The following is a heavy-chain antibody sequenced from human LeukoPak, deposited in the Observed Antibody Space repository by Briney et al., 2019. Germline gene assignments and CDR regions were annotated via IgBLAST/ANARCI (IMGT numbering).Heavy chain of an antibody. J-gene: IGHJ1*01. Sequence: GASVKVSCKASGGTFSNYAISWVRQAPGQGLEWMGVIISILGTVNYAQKFQGRVTITADESTSTAYMELSSLRSEDTAVYYCAREPYSSSSVYFQHWGQGTLVTVSS. CDR3: AREPYSSSSVYFQH. CDR1: GGTFSNYA. V-gene: IGHV1-69*13. CDR2: IISILGTV. D-gene: IGHD6-6*01.